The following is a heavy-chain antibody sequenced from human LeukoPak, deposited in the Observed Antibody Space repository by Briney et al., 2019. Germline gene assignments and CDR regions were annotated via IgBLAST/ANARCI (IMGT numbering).Heavy chain of an antibody. Sequence: ASVKVSCKASGYTFTSYAMHWVRQAPGQRLEWMGWINAGNGNTKYSQKSQGRVTITRDTSASTAYMELSSLRSEDTAVYYCARSRGGYGQLDYWGQGTLVTVSS. CDR1: GYTFTSYA. V-gene: IGHV1-3*01. D-gene: IGHD5-12*01. CDR2: INAGNGNT. J-gene: IGHJ4*02. CDR3: ARSRGGYGQLDY.